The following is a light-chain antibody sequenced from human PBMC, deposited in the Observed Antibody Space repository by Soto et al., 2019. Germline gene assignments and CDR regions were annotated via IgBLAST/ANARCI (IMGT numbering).Light chain of an antibody. CDR2: DAS. V-gene: IGKV3-11*01. CDR1: QRVDYY. J-gene: IGKJ4*01. CDR3: QQRKSWPLT. Sequence: EIVLTQSPATLSLSPGERATLSCRASQRVDYYLAWYQQKPGQAPRLLIYDASNRATDIPARFSGSGSGTDFTLTISSLEPEDFAVYYCQQRKSWPLTFGGGTKVEIK.